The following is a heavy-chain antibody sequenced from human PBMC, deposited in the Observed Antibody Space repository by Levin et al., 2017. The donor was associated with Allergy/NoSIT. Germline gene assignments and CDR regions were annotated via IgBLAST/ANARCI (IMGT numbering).Heavy chain of an antibody. CDR2: ISSSSSTI. Sequence: SCAASGFTFSSYSMNWVRQAPGKGLEWVSYISSSSSTIYYADSVKGRFTISRDNAKNSLYLQMNSLRAEDTAVYYCARRYSYGYVGWEDSDYWGQGTLVTVSS. D-gene: IGHD5-18*01. CDR1: GFTFSSYS. CDR3: ARRYSYGYVGWEDSDY. V-gene: IGHV3-48*01. J-gene: IGHJ4*02.